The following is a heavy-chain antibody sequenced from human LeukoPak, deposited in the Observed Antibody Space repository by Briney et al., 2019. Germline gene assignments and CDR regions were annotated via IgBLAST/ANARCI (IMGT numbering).Heavy chain of an antibody. CDR2: INWNGGST. CDR3: ARVDGYDLNSNIDY. CDR1: GFTFRDYW. J-gene: IGHJ4*02. Sequence: GGSLRLSCEASGFTFRDYWMTWVRQAPGKGLEWVSGINWNGGSTGYADSVKGRFTISRDNAKNSLYLQMNSLRAEDTALYYCARVDGYDLNSNIDYWGQGTLVTVSS. D-gene: IGHD1-14*01. V-gene: IGHV3-20*04.